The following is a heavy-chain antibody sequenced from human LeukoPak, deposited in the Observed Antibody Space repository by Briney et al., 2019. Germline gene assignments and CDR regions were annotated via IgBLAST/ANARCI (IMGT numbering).Heavy chain of an antibody. Sequence: GESLKITCKGSGYSFTSYWIGWVRQMPGKGLEWMGIIYPGDSDTRYSPSFQGQVTISADKSISTAYLQWSSLKTSDTAMYYCATFRYYDILTGYCDYWGQGTLVTVSS. CDR3: ATFRYYDILTGYCDY. J-gene: IGHJ4*02. V-gene: IGHV5-51*01. D-gene: IGHD3-9*01. CDR1: GYSFTSYW. CDR2: IYPGDSDT.